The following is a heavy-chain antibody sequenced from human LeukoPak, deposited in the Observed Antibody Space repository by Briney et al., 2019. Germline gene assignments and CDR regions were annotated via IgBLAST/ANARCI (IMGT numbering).Heavy chain of an antibody. Sequence: SETLSLTCTVSGDPIGSYYWSWIRQPPGKGLEWIGYIYYSGSTKYNPSLKSRVTISLDTSKTQFSLNLSSVTAADTAVYYCARKSFHTSSYDYWGQGTLVTVSS. V-gene: IGHV4-59*01. D-gene: IGHD6-13*01. CDR3: ARKSFHTSSYDY. J-gene: IGHJ4*02. CDR1: GDPIGSYY. CDR2: IYYSGST.